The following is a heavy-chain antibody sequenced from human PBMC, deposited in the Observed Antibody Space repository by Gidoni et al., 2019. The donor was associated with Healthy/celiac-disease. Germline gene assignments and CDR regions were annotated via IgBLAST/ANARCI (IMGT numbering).Heavy chain of an antibody. CDR3: AKSSVGVVTAAWFDP. V-gene: IGHV3-23*01. D-gene: IGHD2-2*01. CDR1: GFTFSSYA. J-gene: IGHJ5*02. Sequence: EVQLLESGGGLVQPGGSMRLSCAASGFTFSSYAMSWVRQAPGKGLEWGSAFSGSGGSTYYADSVKGRFTISRDNSKNTLYLQMNSLRAEDTAVYYCAKSSVGVVTAAWFDPWGQGTLVTVSS. CDR2: FSGSGGST.